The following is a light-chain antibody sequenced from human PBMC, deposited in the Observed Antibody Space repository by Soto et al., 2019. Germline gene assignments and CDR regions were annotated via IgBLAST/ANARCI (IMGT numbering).Light chain of an antibody. CDR1: SSDVGTYEY. CDR2: DVR. Sequence: QSALTQPASVSGSPGQSITISCTGTSSDVGTYEYVSWYQHHPGKAPKLMIYDVRNRPSGVSDRFSGSKSGNTASLTISGLQAEDEADYYCSSYASNGDVLFGGGTQLTVL. CDR3: SSYASNGDVL. V-gene: IGLV2-14*03. J-gene: IGLJ2*01.